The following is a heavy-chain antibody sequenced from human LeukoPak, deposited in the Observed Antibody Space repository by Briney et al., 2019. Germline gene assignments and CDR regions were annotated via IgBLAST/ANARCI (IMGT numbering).Heavy chain of an antibody. J-gene: IGHJ3*02. CDR2: IGSKLYGGTA. CDR3: SREGYDFSIGRMPYGFDI. V-gene: IGHV3-49*03. D-gene: IGHD3-3*01. CDR1: GFTFGEYA. Sequence: GGSLRLSCAASGFTFGEYAMSWFRQAAGKGLEWLGFIGSKLYGGTAENAASVRGRFIISRDDSKSIAYLQMNSLETEDTAVYYCSREGYDFSIGRMPYGFDIGGQGTMVTVS.